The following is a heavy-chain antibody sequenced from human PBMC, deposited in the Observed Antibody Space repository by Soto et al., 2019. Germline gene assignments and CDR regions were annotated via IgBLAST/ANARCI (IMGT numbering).Heavy chain of an antibody. CDR2: ISSDGSTT. CDR3: AILGEWELRG. CDR1: GFTFSSCW. V-gene: IGHV3-74*01. J-gene: IGHJ4*02. D-gene: IGHD1-26*01. Sequence: EVQLVESGRGLVQPGGSLRLSCAASGFTFSSCWVHWVRQAPGKGLVWVSRISSDGSTTTYADSVKGRFTISRDNAKNTPSLQMNSLRAEDTAVYYCAILGEWELRGWGQGTLVTVSS.